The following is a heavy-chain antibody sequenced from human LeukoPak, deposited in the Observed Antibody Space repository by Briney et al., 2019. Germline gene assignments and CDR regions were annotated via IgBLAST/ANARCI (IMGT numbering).Heavy chain of an antibody. D-gene: IGHD2-15*01. V-gene: IGHV3-53*01. CDR3: ARGREDIVVVVAATEASGLDP. CDR1: GFTFSSYA. J-gene: IGHJ5*02. Sequence: GGSLRLSCAASGFTFSSYAMSWVRQAPGKGLEWVSVIYSGGSTYYADSVKGRFTISRDNSKNTLYLQMNSLRAEDTAVYYCARGREDIVVVVAATEASGLDPWGQGTLVTVSS. CDR2: IYSGGST.